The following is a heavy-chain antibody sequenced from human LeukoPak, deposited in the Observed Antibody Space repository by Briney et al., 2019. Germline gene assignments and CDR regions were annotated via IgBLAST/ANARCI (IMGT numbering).Heavy chain of an antibody. CDR1: GFALSGFA. D-gene: IGHD4-17*01. CDR2: ISGSGGNT. Sequence: GGSLRLSCSASGFALSGFAMGWVRQAPGKGLEWVSSISGSGGNTYYADSVEGRFTVSRDTSKSTMFLQMNRLRAECTALYYCARGRGGDYVPSRFDYWGQGILVTVSS. J-gene: IGHJ4*02. V-gene: IGHV3-23*01. CDR3: ARGRGGDYVPSRFDY.